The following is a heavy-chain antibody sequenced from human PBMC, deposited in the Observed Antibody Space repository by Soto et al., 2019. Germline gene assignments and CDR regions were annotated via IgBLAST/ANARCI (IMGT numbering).Heavy chain of an antibody. CDR1: GFTFSSYA. CDR2: ISYDGSNK. J-gene: IGHJ6*02. V-gene: IGHV3-30-3*01. CDR3: ARDLGPLTTSYDILTGYYTGYYHYGMDV. D-gene: IGHD3-9*01. Sequence: GGTLRLSCAAAGFTFSSYAKHWVRQAPGKGLQWVAVISYDGSNKYYADSVKGRFTISRDNSKNTLYLQMNSLRAEDTAVYYCARDLGPLTTSYDILTGYYTGYYHYGMDVCGQGTTVTVCS.